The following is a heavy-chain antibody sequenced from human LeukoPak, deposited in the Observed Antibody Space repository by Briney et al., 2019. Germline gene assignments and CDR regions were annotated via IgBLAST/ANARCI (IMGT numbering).Heavy chain of an antibody. D-gene: IGHD6-13*01. CDR2: IWYDGTSK. CDR3: ARSQSSSLIDY. V-gene: IGHV3-33*01. Sequence: GGSLRLSCAASGFILSAYGVHWVRQAPGKGLEWVAVIWYDGTSKDYADSVKGRFTFSRDNSKNTLYLQMNSLTVEDTAVYYCARSQSSSLIDYWGQGTLVTASS. CDR1: GFILSAYG. J-gene: IGHJ4*02.